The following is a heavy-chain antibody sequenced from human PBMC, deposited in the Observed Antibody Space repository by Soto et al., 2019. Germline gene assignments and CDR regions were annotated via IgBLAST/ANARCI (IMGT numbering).Heavy chain of an antibody. V-gene: IGHV3-23*01. CDR1: GFTFSTYA. Sequence: EVQLLESGGGLVQPGGSLRLSCTASGFTFSTYAMSWVRQAPGKGLEWVSTISDSGSTYYADSVKGRFTISRDNSKNTLYMEIKRQRAEDTPVYFCAKERGGRYFSSPPCLFPFHSWAQEPLLPFPS. J-gene: IGHJ5*01. D-gene: IGHD2-2*01. CDR2: ISDSGST. CDR3: AKERGGRYFSSPPCLFPFHS.